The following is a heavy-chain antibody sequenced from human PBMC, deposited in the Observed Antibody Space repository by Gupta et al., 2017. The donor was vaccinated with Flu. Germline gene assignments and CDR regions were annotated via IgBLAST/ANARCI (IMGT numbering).Heavy chain of an antibody. Sequence: NYDVDWVRQAPGQGREWVGLINPGGGRKSYAETFQGRVTMTRETSSSTGSMERSSLRKADTAVYYCAKAIGRAAAATVGDYGGQGTLVTVS. CDR2: INPGGGRK. CDR1: NYD. D-gene: IGHD6-13*01. J-gene: IGHJ4*02. CDR3: AKAIGRAAAATVGDY. V-gene: IGHV1-46*02.